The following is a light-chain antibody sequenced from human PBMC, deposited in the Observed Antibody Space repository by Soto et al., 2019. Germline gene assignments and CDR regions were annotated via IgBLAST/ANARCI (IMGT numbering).Light chain of an antibody. Sequence: QSALTQPPSASGSPRQSVTISCTGTSSDVGGYNYVSWYQQHPGKAPKLMIYEVSKRPSGVPDRFSGSKSGNTASLTVSGLQAEDEADYYCSSYAGSNNYVFGTGTKSPS. V-gene: IGLV2-8*01. CDR1: SSDVGGYNY. CDR3: SSYAGSNNYV. CDR2: EVS. J-gene: IGLJ1*01.